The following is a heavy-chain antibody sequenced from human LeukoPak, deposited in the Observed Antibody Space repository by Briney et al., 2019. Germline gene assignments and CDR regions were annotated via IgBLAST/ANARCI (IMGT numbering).Heavy chain of an antibody. CDR1: GFTFSSYA. CDR3: AKGTLQACDY. J-gene: IGHJ4*02. CDR2: ISGSGGST. V-gene: IGHV3-23*01. Sequence: PGRSLRLSCAASGFTFSSYAMSSVRQAPGKGLEWVSAISGSGGSTYYADSVKGRFTISRDNSKNTLYLQMNSLRAEDTAVYYCAKGTLQACDYWGQGTLVTVSS. D-gene: IGHD5-24*01.